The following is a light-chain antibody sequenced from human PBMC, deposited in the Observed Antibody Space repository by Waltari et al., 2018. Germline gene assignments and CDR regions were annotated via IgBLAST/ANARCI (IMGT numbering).Light chain of an antibody. J-gene: IGLJ2*01. CDR2: EVS. CDR1: SSDIGGYNF. CDR3: SSYTSSITVV. Sequence: QSALTQPASVSGSPGQSITISCTGTSSDIGGYNFVSRYQQHPDKAPKLIISEVSNRPSGVSDRFAGSKSGNTASRAVSGLQAEDEADYYCSSYTSSITVVFGGGTKLTVL. V-gene: IGLV2-14*01.